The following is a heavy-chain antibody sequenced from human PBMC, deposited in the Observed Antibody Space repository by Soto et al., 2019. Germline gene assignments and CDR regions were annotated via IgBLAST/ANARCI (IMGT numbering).Heavy chain of an antibody. D-gene: IGHD3-3*01. V-gene: IGHV3-33*01. CDR3: AGDGVGSTVFFGYFDY. Sequence: QVQLVESGGGVAQPGRSLRLSCVVPGVIFSGYGMHWVRQAPGKGLEWVAVLRFDGSNRYYADSVKGRFTISRDNSKNTLDRQMHRLRAEDTAVNYCAGDGVGSTVFFGYFDYWGQGALVTVSS. J-gene: IGHJ4*02. CDR1: GVIFSGYG. CDR2: LRFDGSNR.